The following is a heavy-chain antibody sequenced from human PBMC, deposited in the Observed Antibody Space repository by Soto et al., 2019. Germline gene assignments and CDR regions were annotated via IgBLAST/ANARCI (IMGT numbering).Heavy chain of an antibody. D-gene: IGHD3-22*01. CDR3: ASGFGYFYDNRGLADYQYGMDV. CDR1: GGSISSGGYY. V-gene: IGHV4-31*03. CDR2: IYYSGRT. Sequence: SETLSLTCTVSGGSISSGGYYWSWIRQHPGKGLEWIGYIYYSGRTFYNPSLRSRVTISVDTSKNQFSLKLSSVTAADTAVYYCASGFGYFYDNRGLADYQYGMDVWGQGTTVTVSS. J-gene: IGHJ6*02.